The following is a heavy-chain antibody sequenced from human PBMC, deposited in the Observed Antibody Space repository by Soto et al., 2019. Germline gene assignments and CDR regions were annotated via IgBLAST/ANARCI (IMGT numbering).Heavy chain of an antibody. CDR3: ARCIKNGDYSRCFAP. CDR2: INPPSGNT. V-gene: IGHV1-8*01. J-gene: IGHJ5*02. CDR1: GYIFTNYD. Sequence: QVQLVQSGAEVKKPGASVKVSCKASGYIFTNYDINWVRQATGQGLESLGWINPPSGNTGYVEKYQGRGTMTRNTSINTAYMELNSLRSEETAVYYCARCIKNGDYSRCFAPWGQGTLVTVSS. D-gene: IGHD4-17*01.